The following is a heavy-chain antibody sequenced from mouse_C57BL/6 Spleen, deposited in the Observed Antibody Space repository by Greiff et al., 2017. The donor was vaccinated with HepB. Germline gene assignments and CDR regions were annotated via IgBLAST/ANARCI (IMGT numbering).Heavy chain of an antibody. CDR3: ARSPSGYAWFAY. CDR1: GYTFTSYW. Sequence: QVQLQQPGAELVRPGSSVKLSCKASGYTFTSYWMHWVKQRPIQGLEWIGNIDPSDSETHYNQKFKDKATLTVDKSSSTAYMQLSSLTSEDSAVYYCARSPSGYAWFAYWGQGTLVTVSA. CDR2: IDPSDSET. V-gene: IGHV1-52*01. D-gene: IGHD3-2*02. J-gene: IGHJ3*01.